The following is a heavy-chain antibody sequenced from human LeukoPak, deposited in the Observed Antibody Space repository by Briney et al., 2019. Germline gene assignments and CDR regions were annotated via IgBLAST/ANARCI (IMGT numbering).Heavy chain of an antibody. D-gene: IGHD3-22*01. CDR1: GFTFSTYW. CDR3: ARAPSEIGGYYPEYFRH. CDR2: IKSDGST. J-gene: IGHJ1*01. V-gene: IGHV3-74*01. Sequence: GGSLRLSCAASGFTFSTYWMHWVRQAPGKGLVWVSRIKSDGSTNYADTVKGRFTISRDNAKNTVSLQMNSLRAEDTGVYYCARAPSEIGGYYPEYFRHWGQGTLVTVSS.